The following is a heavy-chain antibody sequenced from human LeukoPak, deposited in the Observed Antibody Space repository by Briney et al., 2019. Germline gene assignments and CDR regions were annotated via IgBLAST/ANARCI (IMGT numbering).Heavy chain of an antibody. D-gene: IGHD3-3*01. CDR1: GYTFTSYG. CDR2: ISAYNGNT. V-gene: IGHV1-18*01. J-gene: IGHJ6*02. Sequence: GASVKVSCKASGYTFTSYGISWVRQAPGQGLEWMGWISAYNGNTNYAQKLQGRVTMTTDTSTSTAYMELRSLRSDDTAVYYCAGYYYDFWSGYPPHARGYYHGMDVWGQGTTVTVSS. CDR3: AGYYYDFWSGYPPHARGYYHGMDV.